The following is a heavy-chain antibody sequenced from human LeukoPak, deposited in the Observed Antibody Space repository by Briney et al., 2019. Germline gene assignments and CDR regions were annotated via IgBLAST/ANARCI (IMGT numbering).Heavy chain of an antibody. V-gene: IGHV3-7*01. CDR1: GFPFSSYW. D-gene: IGHD2-15*01. Sequence: PGGSLRLSCVASGFPFSSYWMSWVRQAPGKGLEFVVNMKEDGSVKNYVDSVKGRFTISRDNAENLVYLQMSSLRAEDTALYYCARDPGWSSFDIWGQGAMVTVSS. CDR3: ARDPGWSSFDI. CDR2: MKEDGSVK. J-gene: IGHJ3*02.